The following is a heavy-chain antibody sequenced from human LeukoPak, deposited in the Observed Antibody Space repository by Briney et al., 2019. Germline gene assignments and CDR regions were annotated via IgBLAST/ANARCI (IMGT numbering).Heavy chain of an antibody. D-gene: IGHD3-16*01. CDR3: AKVGDNWDFDY. V-gene: IGHV3-30*18. CDR1: GFTFSSYA. J-gene: IGHJ4*02. CDR2: ISYDGTNK. Sequence: GGSLRLSCAASGFTFSSYAMHWVRQTPGKGLEWVALISYDGTNKYYADSVKGRFTTSRDNSKNTLYLHMNSLRAEDTAVYYCAKVGDNWDFDYWGQGTLVSVSS.